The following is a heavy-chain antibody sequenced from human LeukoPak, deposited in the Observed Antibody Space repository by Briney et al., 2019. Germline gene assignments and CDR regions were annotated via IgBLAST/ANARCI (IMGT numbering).Heavy chain of an antibody. V-gene: IGHV1-2*02. D-gene: IGHD3/OR15-3a*01. J-gene: IGHJ4*02. CDR1: GYTFTGKF. Sequence: ASVKVSCKASGYTFTGKFIHWVRQAPGRGLGWMGWIDPNSGGTDYAQKVQGRVTMTRDTSIATAYMDLSRLISDDTAVYYCARDREGLAYFDFWGQGTLVTVSS. CDR3: ARDREGLAYFDF. CDR2: IDPNSGGT.